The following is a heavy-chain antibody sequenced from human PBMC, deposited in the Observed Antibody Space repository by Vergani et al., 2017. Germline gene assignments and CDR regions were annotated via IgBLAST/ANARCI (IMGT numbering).Heavy chain of an antibody. CDR1: GGTFSSCA. CDR2: IIPIFGTA. CDR3: AGTAARSYYYYYYGMDV. J-gene: IGHJ6*02. Sequence: QVQLVQSGAEVKKPGSSVKVSCKASGGTFSSCAISWVRQAPGQGLEWMGGIIPIFGTANYAQKFQGRVTITADESTSTAYMELSSLRSEDTAVYYCAGTAARSYYYYYYGMDVWGQGTTVTVSS. V-gene: IGHV1-69*12. D-gene: IGHD2-2*01.